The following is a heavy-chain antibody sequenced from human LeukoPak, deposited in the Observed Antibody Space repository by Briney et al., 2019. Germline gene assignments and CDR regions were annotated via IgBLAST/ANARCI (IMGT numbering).Heavy chain of an antibody. CDR1: GGSISSSSYY. D-gene: IGHD6-6*01. V-gene: IGHV4-39*01. CDR3: ARGSYSSSSYYMDV. Sequence: PETLSLTCTVSGGSISSSSYYWGWIRQPPGKGLEWIGSIYYSGSTYYNPSLKSRVTISVDTSKNQFSLKLSSVTAADTAVYYCARGSYSSSSYYMDVWGKGTTVTVSS. J-gene: IGHJ6*03. CDR2: IYYSGST.